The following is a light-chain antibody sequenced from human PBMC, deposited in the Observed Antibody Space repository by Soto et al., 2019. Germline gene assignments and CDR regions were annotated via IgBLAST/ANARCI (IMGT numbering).Light chain of an antibody. CDR2: DNI. J-gene: IGLJ1*01. Sequence: QSVLTQPPSVSGAPGHRVTISCTGSSSNIGAGYAVHWYQQLPGTAPKLLIYDNINRPSGVPDRFSGSKSGTSASLAITGLQAEDEADYYCQSYDSSLDYVFGTGTKVTVL. CDR3: QSYDSSLDYV. V-gene: IGLV1-40*01. CDR1: SSNIGAGYA.